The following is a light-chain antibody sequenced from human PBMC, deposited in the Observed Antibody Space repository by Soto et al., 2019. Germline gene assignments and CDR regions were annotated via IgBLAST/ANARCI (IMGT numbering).Light chain of an antibody. Sequence: QSVLTQPHSVSGSPGQSVTISCTGTNSNVGRYNSVSWYQQLPGKAPKIIISAVSQRPSGVPDRFSGSKSGTAASLTISGLQDDEEADYCCSSYRANGNWVFGGGTKLTVL. V-gene: IGLV2-11*01. J-gene: IGLJ3*02. CDR3: SSYRANGNWV. CDR2: AVS. CDR1: NSNVGRYNS.